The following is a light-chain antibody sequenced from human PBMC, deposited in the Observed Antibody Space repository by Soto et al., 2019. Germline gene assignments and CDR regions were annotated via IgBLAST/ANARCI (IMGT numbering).Light chain of an antibody. V-gene: IGKV3-15*01. J-gene: IGKJ1*01. CDR2: GAS. CDR3: QHYNNWPPWT. CDR1: HSVSSN. Sequence: DIVMTQSPATLSVSPGERATLSCRASHSVSSNLAWYQQGPGQAPRLLIYGASTRATGTPARFSGSGSGTEFTLTISSLQSEDFAVYYCQHYNNWPPWTFGQGTKVDIK.